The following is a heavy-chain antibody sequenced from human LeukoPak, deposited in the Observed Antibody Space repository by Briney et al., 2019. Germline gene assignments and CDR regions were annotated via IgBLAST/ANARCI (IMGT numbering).Heavy chain of an antibody. Sequence: GGSLRLSCAASGFTVSSYYMTWVRQAPGKGLEWVSIIYGGGSTYYADSVKGRFSISRDSSKNTLFLQMNSLRAEDTAVYYCARDHNWHISYNYYYGMDVWGQGTTVTVSS. D-gene: IGHD2-21*01. CDR1: GFTVSSYY. CDR2: IYGGGST. CDR3: ARDHNWHISYNYYYGMDV. J-gene: IGHJ6*02. V-gene: IGHV3-66*01.